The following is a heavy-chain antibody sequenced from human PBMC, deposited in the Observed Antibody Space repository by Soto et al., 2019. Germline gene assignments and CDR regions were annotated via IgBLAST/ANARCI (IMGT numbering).Heavy chain of an antibody. J-gene: IGHJ4*02. V-gene: IGHV4-59*01. Sequence: PSETLSLTCTVSGGSISSYYWSWIRQPPGKGLEWIGYIYFRGTTNYNPSLKSRVTMSADTSKNQFSLKLNSVTAADTAVYYCARMNYYDTTGYPFDYWGQGMMFTVSS. CDR3: ARMNYYDTTGYPFDY. CDR2: IYFRGTT. D-gene: IGHD3-22*01. CDR1: GGSISSYY.